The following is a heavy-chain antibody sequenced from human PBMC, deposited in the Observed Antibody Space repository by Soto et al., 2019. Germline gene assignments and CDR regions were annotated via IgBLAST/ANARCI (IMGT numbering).Heavy chain of an antibody. V-gene: IGHV4-30-4*02. CDR1: GYSINSFDFF. J-gene: IGHJ5*02. Sequence: SDTLSLTCFFSGYSINSFDFFYSFIRQTPGRGLEWIGSIYHTGSTYYNPSLKRRRAIIFDTSRSQFCLTLLSVTAADTAVYYCARERPRDRHRQFHPWGTGTLVTVSS. CDR3: ARERPRDRHRQFHP. CDR2: IYHTGST.